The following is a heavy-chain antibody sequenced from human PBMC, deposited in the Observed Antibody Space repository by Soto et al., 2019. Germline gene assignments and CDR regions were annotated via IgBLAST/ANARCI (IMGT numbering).Heavy chain of an antibody. Sequence: EVQLVQSGAEVTKPGESLKISCKASGYSFTDYWIGWVRQMPGKGLEWMGIIYPGDSDTKYSPSFQGQVTMSADKSISTAYLQWNSLKASDTAMYYCARDGLSSSSFFDYWGQGTLVTVSS. CDR3: ARDGLSSSSFFDY. CDR2: IYPGDSDT. D-gene: IGHD6-6*01. J-gene: IGHJ4*02. CDR1: GYSFTDYW. V-gene: IGHV5-51*01.